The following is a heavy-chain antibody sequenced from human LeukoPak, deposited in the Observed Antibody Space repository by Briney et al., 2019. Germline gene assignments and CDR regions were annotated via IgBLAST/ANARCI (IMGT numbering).Heavy chain of an antibody. CDR3: ARSYYYCSGSYYNNPYDY. J-gene: IGHJ4*02. D-gene: IGHD3-10*01. V-gene: IGHV4-59*01. Sequence: MSSETLSLTCTVSGGSISSYYWSWIRQPPGKGLEWIGYIYYSGSTNYNPSLKSRVTISVDTSKNQFSLKLSSVTAADTAVYYCARSYYYCSGSYYNNPYDYWGQGTLVTVSS. CDR2: IYYSGST. CDR1: GGSISSYY.